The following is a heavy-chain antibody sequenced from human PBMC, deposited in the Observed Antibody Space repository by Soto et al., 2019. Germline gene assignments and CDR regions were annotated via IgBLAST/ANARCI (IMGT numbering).Heavy chain of an antibody. CDR1: GFTCSSYA. D-gene: IGHD2-15*01. Sequence: GSLSLSYAASGFTCSSYAMSWVRQAPGKGLEWVSAISGSGGSTYNADSVKGRFTISRDNSKNTLYLQMNSLRAEDTAVYYCANKGNDRYCSGGSCSLFDAFDIWGQGTMVTVSS. V-gene: IGHV3-23*01. CDR3: ANKGNDRYCSGGSCSLFDAFDI. J-gene: IGHJ3*02. CDR2: ISGSGGST.